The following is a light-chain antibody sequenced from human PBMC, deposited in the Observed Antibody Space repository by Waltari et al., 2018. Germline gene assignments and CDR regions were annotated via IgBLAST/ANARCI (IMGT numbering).Light chain of an antibody. V-gene: IGLV2-23*01. CDR1: SSHVGSYNL. J-gene: IGLJ2*01. Sequence: QSALTQPASVSGSPGQSITISCTGTSSHVGSYNLFPWYQQHIGKPPKLMIYEGSKRPSGLSNRFSGSKSGNTASLTISGLQAEDEADYYCCSYAGSSTLVFGGGTKLTVL. CDR3: CSYAGSSTLV. CDR2: EGS.